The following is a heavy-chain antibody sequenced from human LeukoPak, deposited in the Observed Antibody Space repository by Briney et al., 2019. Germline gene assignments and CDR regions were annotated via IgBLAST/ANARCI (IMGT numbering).Heavy chain of an antibody. Sequence: GGSLRLSCAASGFTFSSYGMNRVRQAPGKGLEWVSSISSRSSSIYYTDSVKGRFTISRDNAKNSLYLQMNSLRAEDTAVYYCARDSGYYASGSLDYWGQGTLVTVSS. D-gene: IGHD3-10*01. CDR3: ARDSGYYASGSLDY. J-gene: IGHJ4*02. V-gene: IGHV3-21*01. CDR2: ISSRSSSI. CDR1: GFTFSSYG.